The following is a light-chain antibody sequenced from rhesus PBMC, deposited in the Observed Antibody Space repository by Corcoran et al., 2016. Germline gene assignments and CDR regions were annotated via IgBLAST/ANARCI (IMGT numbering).Light chain of an antibody. J-gene: IGLJ1*01. V-gene: IGLV7-76*01. CDR2: NGD. CDR3: LFFFRGGSHI. Sequence: QAAVTQEPSMTVSPGGTVTLTCGSTSGAVTGENYPNWLQQKPGQVPRGLIYNGDTKHSWTPARFSGSLAGDKAALTLSGALPEDEADYYCLFFFRGGSHIFGGGTRLSVL. CDR1: SGAVTGENY.